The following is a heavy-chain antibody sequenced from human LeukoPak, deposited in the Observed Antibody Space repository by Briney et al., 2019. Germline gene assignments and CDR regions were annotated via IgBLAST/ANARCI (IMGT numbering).Heavy chain of an antibody. J-gene: IGHJ5*02. CDR1: GGSINSYY. V-gene: IGHV4-4*07. CDR2: FHTSGST. D-gene: IGHD6-19*01. CDR3: ARSQTIRYSSGWYSSRNWFDP. Sequence: PSETLSLTCTVSGGSINSYYWSWIRQPAGKGLEWIGRFHTSGSTNYNPSLKSRVTMSVDTSKNQFSLKLSSVTAADTAVYYCARSQTIRYSSGWYSSRNWFDPWGQGTLVTVSS.